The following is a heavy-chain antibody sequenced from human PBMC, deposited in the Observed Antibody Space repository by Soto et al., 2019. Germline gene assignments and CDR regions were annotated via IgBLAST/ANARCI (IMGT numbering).Heavy chain of an antibody. J-gene: IGHJ4*02. CDR3: ARGRDGDY. CDR2: ISAHNGNT. CDR1: GYTFTSYG. D-gene: IGHD6-6*01. V-gene: IGHV1-18*01. Sequence: QVHLVQSGAEVKKPGASVKVSCKASGYTFTSYGITWVRQAPGQGLEWMGWISAHNGNTAYAQKLQGRVIVTRDTATSTAYMELRSLRSDDTAVYYCARGRDGDYWGQGALVTVSS.